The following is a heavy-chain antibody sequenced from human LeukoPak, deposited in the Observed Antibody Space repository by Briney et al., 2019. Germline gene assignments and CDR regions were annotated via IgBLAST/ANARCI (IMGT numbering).Heavy chain of an antibody. J-gene: IGHJ4*02. CDR1: GFTVSYNY. V-gene: IGHV3-53*01. Sequence: GGSLRLSCAASGFTVSYNYMSWVRQAPGKGLEWVSVIYSGGSTYYADSVKGRFTISRDNSKNALYFQMNSLRAEDTAVYYCASTPPRYLGYFDYWGQGTLVTVSS. D-gene: IGHD3-9*01. CDR3: ASTPPRYLGYFDY. CDR2: IYSGGST.